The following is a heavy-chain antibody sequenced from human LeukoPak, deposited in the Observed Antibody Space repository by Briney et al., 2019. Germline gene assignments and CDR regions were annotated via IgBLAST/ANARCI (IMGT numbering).Heavy chain of an antibody. V-gene: IGHV3-9*01. J-gene: IGHJ6*02. Sequence: PGRSLRLSCAASGFTFDDYAMHWVRHAPGKGLEWVSGISWNSGSIVYADSVKGRFTISRDNAKNSLYLQMNSLRAEDTALYYCAKDIGIAAAGTGTPMNYYYYYGMDVWGQGTTVTVSS. CDR3: AKDIGIAAAGTGTPMNYYYYYGMDV. CDR1: GFTFDDYA. D-gene: IGHD6-13*01. CDR2: ISWNSGSI.